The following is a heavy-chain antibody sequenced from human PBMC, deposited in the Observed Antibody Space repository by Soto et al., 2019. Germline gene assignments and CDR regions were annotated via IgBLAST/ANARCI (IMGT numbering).Heavy chain of an antibody. CDR3: GRDPYSGARYYLDS. V-gene: IGHV3-33*01. CDR2: TWSDGNNK. Sequence: SLKISCGASGFTFSTYGMHWVRQAPGKGLEWVAVTWSDGNNKYYADSVKGRFAISRDDSKQTAYLEMKSLRAEDTAVYYCGRDPYSGARYYLDSWGQGTQVTVSS. D-gene: IGHD1-26*01. J-gene: IGHJ4*02. CDR1: GFTFSTYG.